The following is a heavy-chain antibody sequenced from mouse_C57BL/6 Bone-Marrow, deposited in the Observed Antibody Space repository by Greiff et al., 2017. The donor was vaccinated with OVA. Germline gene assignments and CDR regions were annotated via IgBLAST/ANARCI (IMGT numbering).Heavy chain of an antibody. D-gene: IGHD6-1*01. V-gene: IGHV1-76*01. J-gene: IGHJ1*03. CDR3: ARGGLVATTRWCFDV. Sequence: QVQLQQSGAELVRPGASVKLSCKASGYTFTDYYINWVKQRPGQGLEWIARIYPGSGNTYYNEKFKGKATLTAEKSSSTAYMQLSSLTSEDSAVYFCARGGLVATTRWCFDVWGTGTTVTVSS. CDR1: GYTFTDYY. CDR2: IYPGSGNT.